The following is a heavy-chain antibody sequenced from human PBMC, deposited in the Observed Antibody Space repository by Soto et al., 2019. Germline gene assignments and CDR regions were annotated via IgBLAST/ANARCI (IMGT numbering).Heavy chain of an antibody. Sequence: QVQLVQSGAEVKKPGASVKVSCKASVYTFTSYAMHWVRQAPGQRLEWMGWINAGNGNTKYSQKFQGRVTITRDTSASTAYMELSSLRSEDTAVYYCARAAFEYSSSEFDYWGQGTLVTVSS. V-gene: IGHV1-3*01. CDR3: ARAAFEYSSSEFDY. CDR1: VYTFTSYA. J-gene: IGHJ4*02. D-gene: IGHD6-6*01. CDR2: INAGNGNT.